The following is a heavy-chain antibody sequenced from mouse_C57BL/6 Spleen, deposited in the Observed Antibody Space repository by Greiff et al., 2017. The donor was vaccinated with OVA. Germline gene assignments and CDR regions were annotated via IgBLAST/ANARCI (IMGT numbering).Heavy chain of an antibody. J-gene: IGHJ2*01. Sequence: DVQLQESGAELVRPGASVKLSCTASGFNIKDYYMHWVKQRPEQGLEWIGRIDPEDGDTEYAPKFQGKATMTADTSSNTAYLQLSSLTSEDTAVYYCTTSITTVVAKGYWGQGTTLTVSS. CDR2: IDPEDGDT. CDR1: GFNIKDYY. V-gene: IGHV14-1*01. D-gene: IGHD1-1*01. CDR3: TTSITTVVAKGY.